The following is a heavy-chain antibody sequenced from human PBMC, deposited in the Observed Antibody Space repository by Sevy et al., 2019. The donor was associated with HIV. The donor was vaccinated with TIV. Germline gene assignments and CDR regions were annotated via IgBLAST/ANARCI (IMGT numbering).Heavy chain of an antibody. Sequence: GGYLRLSCAASGFTFSKIAIHWVRQAPGKGLEWVSVISNDGSNKDYADSVKGRFTISRDNSKNMLYLQLNSLRVEDTAVYYCARASHMITFGGVIVVDGIDYWGQGTLVTVSS. CDR1: GFTFSKIA. J-gene: IGHJ4*02. CDR2: ISNDGSNK. D-gene: IGHD3-16*02. V-gene: IGHV3-30-3*01. CDR3: ARASHMITFGGVIVVDGIDY.